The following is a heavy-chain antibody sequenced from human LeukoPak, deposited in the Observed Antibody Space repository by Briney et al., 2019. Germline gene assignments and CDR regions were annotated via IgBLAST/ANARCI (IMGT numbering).Heavy chain of an antibody. Sequence: GGSLRLSCTASGFTFSIYGMSWVRQAPGKGLEWVSALSGSSLYTHYADSVKGRFTISRDNSKSTLYLQMNSLRAEDTAVYYCAKVGFSEMEWLLYSDHWGQGTLVTVSS. CDR1: GFTFSIYG. V-gene: IGHV3-23*01. J-gene: IGHJ4*02. D-gene: IGHD3-3*01. CDR2: LSGSSLYT. CDR3: AKVGFSEMEWLLYSDH.